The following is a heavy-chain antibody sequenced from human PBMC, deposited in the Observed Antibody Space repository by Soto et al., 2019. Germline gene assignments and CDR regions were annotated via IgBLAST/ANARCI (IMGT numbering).Heavy chain of an antibody. CDR3: AKDGGVDYGAYSLSFEH. CDR1: GFTFSSYG. J-gene: IGHJ4*02. Sequence: VQLVESGGGAVQPGRSLRLSCAASGFTFSSYGMHWVRQAPGKGLEWVAVISYDGRIKYYADSVKGRFSVSRDTSKNTTSLQMNSLRAEDTAVYYCAKDGGVDYGAYSLSFEHWGQGTLVTVSS. V-gene: IGHV3-30*18. D-gene: IGHD4-17*01. CDR2: ISYDGRIK.